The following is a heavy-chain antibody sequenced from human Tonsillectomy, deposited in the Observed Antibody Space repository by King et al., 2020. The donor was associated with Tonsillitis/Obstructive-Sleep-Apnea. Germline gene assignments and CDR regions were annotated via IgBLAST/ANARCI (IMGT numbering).Heavy chain of an antibody. V-gene: IGHV3-23*04. CDR2: ISGSGTST. J-gene: IGHJ4*02. Sequence: VQLVESGGGLVQPGGSLRLSCSASGFTFSIYAMSWVRQAPGKGLEWVSVISGSGTSTYYADSVKGRFTISRDNSKNTLDLPMNSLRAEDTAVYYCAKADLGYCSGGSCYYFDDWGQGTLVTVSS. CDR1: GFTFSIYA. D-gene: IGHD2-15*01. CDR3: AKADLGYCSGGSCYYFDD.